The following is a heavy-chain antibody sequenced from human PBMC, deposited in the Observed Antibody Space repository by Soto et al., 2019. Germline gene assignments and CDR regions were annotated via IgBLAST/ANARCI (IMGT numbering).Heavy chain of an antibody. CDR1: GFTFSDYY. J-gene: IGHJ3*02. D-gene: IGHD2-2*01. CDR3: ASPDCSSTSCYDLHAFDI. CDR2: ISSSGSTI. Sequence: TGGSLRLSCAASGFTFSDYYMSWIRQAPGKGLEWVSYISSSGSTIYYADSVKGRFTISRDNAKNSLYLQMNSLRAEDTAVYYCASPDCSSTSCYDLHAFDIWGQGTMVTV. V-gene: IGHV3-11*01.